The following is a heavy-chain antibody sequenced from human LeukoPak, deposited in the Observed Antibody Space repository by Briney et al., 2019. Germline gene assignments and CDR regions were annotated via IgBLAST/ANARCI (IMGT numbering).Heavy chain of an antibody. V-gene: IGHV3-15*07. CDR3: TTWTTVRYFDY. D-gene: IGHD4-17*01. CDR1: GFPFSNAW. Sequence: GGSLRLSCAVFGSGFPFSNAWMNWVRQAPGKGLEWVGRIKSKTDGGTTDYAAPVKGRSTISRDDSKNTLYLQMNSLKTEDTAVYYCTTWTTVRYFDYWGQGTLVTVSS. J-gene: IGHJ4*02. CDR2: IKSKTDGGTT.